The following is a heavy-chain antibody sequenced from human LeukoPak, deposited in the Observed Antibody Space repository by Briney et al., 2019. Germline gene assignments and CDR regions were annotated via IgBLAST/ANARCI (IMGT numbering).Heavy chain of an antibody. CDR1: GFIFDDYA. Sequence: GGSLRLSCAASGFIFDDYAMHWVRQAPGKGLEWVSLISGDDGSTFYADSVRGRFTISRDNSKNSLSLQMNSLTTEDTALYYCAKEEYSHTTNYFDNWGQGILVTVSS. CDR3: AKEEYSHTTNYFDN. CDR2: ISGDDGST. J-gene: IGHJ4*02. D-gene: IGHD2-8*01. V-gene: IGHV3-43*02.